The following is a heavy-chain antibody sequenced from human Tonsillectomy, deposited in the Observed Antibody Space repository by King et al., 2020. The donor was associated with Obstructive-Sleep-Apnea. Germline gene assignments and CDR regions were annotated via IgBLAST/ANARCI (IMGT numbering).Heavy chain of an antibody. CDR1: GFSLSNARMG. V-gene: IGHV2-26*01. J-gene: IGHJ4*02. CDR3: ARIRRGYGDTYYLDY. CDR2: IFFNDEK. D-gene: IGHD4-17*01. Sequence: TLKESGPVLVKPTETLTLTCTVSGFSLSNARMGVSWIRQPPGEALEWLAHIFFNDEKSYSTSLKSRLTISKDTSKSQVVLTMTNMDPVDTATYYCARIRRGYGDTYYLDYWGQGTLVTVSS.